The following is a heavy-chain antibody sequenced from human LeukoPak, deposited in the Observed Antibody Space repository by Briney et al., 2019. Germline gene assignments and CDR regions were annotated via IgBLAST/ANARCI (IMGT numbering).Heavy chain of an antibody. J-gene: IGHJ4*02. Sequence: SEALSLTCAVSGGSIGNYYWSWLRQPPGRGLEWIGYIYYSGTTNYNPSLKSRVTISVDTSKNQFSLKLSSVTAADTAVYYCARDRPTYYYDSSGPSPFDYWGQGTLVTVSS. CDR2: IYYSGTT. CDR1: GGSIGNYY. D-gene: IGHD3-22*01. V-gene: IGHV4-59*12. CDR3: ARDRPTYYYDSSGPSPFDY.